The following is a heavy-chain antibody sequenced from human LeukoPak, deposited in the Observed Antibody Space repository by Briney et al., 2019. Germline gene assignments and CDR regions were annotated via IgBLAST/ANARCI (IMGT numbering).Heavy chain of an antibody. J-gene: IGHJ5*02. CDR2: IYPGDSDT. V-gene: IGHV5-51*01. D-gene: IGHD2-8*01. Sequence: GESLKISCKGSGYSFTSYWIGWVRQMPGKGLEWMGIIYPGDSDTRYSPSFQGQVTISADKSINTAYLQWSSLKALDTAVYYCARFNASRFVDNWFDPWGQGTLVTVS. CDR3: ARFNASRFVDNWFDP. CDR1: GYSFTSYW.